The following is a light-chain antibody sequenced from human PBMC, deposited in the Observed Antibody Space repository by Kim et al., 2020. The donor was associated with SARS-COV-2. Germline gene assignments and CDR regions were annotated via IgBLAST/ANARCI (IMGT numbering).Light chain of an antibody. Sequence: SVSPGQTASITCSGEKLGAKYACWYQQKPGQSPVLVIYQDSKRPSGIPERFSGSNSGNTATLTISGTQAMDEADYYCQAWDNSAVVFGGGTQLTVL. V-gene: IGLV3-1*01. CDR2: QDS. CDR3: QAWDNSAVV. CDR1: KLGAKY. J-gene: IGLJ2*01.